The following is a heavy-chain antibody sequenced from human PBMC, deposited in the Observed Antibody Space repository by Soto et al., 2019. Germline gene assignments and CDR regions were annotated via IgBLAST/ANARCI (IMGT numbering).Heavy chain of an antibody. CDR1: GGSISSGGYY. V-gene: IGHV4-31*03. J-gene: IGHJ4*02. CDR2: IYYSGST. CDR3: ASVSSGWYSY. D-gene: IGHD6-19*01. Sequence: SETLSLTCTVSGGSISSGGYYWSWIRQHPGKGLEWIGYIYYSGSTYYNPSLKSRVTISVDTSKNQFSLKLSSVTAADTAVYYCASVSSGWYSYWGQGTLVTVSS.